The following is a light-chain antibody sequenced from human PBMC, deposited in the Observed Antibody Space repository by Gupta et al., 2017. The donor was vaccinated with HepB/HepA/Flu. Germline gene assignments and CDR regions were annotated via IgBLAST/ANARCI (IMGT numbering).Light chain of an antibody. CDR2: WAS. J-gene: IGKJ5*01. CDR3: QQYYRTPLT. Sequence: VMTQSPEPAAVSLGERATINCKSSQSVLYSSNNKNYLGWYQQKAGQPPKLLIYWASTRQSGVPYRFSGSGSGTDFTLTISSLQAEDVALYYCQQYYRTPLTFGQGTRLEIK. CDR1: QSVLYSSNNKNY. V-gene: IGKV4-1*01.